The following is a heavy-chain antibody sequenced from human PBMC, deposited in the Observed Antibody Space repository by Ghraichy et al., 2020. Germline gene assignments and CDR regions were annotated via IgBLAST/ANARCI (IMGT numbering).Heavy chain of an antibody. D-gene: IGHD1-26*01. J-gene: IGHJ4*02. CDR3: ARGGGGSTPGFDY. Sequence: SETLSLTCTVSGGSISSGSYYWSWIRQPAGKGLEWIGRIYTSGSTNYNPSLKSRVTISVDTSKNQFSLKLSSVTAADTAVYYCARGGGGSTPGFDYWGQGTLVTVSS. CDR2: IYTSGST. CDR1: GGSISSGSYY. V-gene: IGHV4-61*02.